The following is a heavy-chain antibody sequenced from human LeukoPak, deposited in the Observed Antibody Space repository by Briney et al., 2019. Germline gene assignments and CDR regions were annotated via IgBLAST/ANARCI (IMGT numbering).Heavy chain of an antibody. V-gene: IGHV3-9*01. D-gene: IGHD3-10*01. CDR3: AKSVGELGYFDY. CDR2: ISWNSGSI. Sequence: GGSLRLSCAASGFTFSSYAMHWVRQAPGKGLEWVSGISWNSGSIGYADSVKGRFTISRDNAKNSLYLQMNSLRAEDTALYYCAKSVGELGYFDYWGQGTLVTVSS. CDR1: GFTFSSYA. J-gene: IGHJ4*02.